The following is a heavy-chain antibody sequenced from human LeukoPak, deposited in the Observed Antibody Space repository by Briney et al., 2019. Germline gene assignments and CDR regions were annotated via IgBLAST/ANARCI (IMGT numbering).Heavy chain of an antibody. CDR3: AKDNRPYNSSWYYVY. D-gene: IGHD6-13*01. CDR2: ITGGRST. CDR1: GFTFSNYA. V-gene: IGHV3-23*01. Sequence: GGSLRLSCAASGFTFSNYAMNWVRQAPGKGLEWVSGITGGRSTYYADSVKGRFTISRDNSKNTMSMEMNSLRVEDTAVYYCAKDNRPYNSSWYYVYWGQGILVTVSS. J-gene: IGHJ4*02.